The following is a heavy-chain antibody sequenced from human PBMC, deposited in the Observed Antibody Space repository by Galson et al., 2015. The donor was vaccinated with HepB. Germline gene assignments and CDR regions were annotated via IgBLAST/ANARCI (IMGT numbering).Heavy chain of an antibody. D-gene: IGHD3-3*01. CDR1: GGTFSSYA. V-gene: IGHV1-69*13. Sequence: SVKVSCKASGGTFSSYAISWVRQAPGQGLEWMGGIIPIFGTANYAQKFQGRVTITADESTSTAYMELSSLRSEDTAVYYCARESGVWSGYGFLRDAFDIWGQGTMVTVSS. J-gene: IGHJ3*02. CDR2: IIPIFGTA. CDR3: ARESGVWSGYGFLRDAFDI.